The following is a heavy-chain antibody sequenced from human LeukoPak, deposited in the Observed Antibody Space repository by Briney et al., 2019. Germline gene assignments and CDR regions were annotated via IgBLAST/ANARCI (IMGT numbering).Heavy chain of an antibody. D-gene: IGHD3-3*01. CDR3: AATTIFGVVIPGSFDY. V-gene: IGHV1-24*01. CDR1: GYTLTELS. J-gene: IGHJ4*02. Sequence: ASVKVSCKVSGYTLTELSMHWVRQAPGKGLEWMGGFDPEGGETIYAQKFQGRVTMTEDTSTDTAYMELSSLRSEDTAVYYCAATTIFGVVIPGSFDYWGQGTPVTVSS. CDR2: FDPEGGET.